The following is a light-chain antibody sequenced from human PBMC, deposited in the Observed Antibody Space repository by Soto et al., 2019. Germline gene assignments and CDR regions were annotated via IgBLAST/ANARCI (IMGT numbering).Light chain of an antibody. CDR2: GAS. Sequence: EVVWTQSPATLSVSPGERATLSCRASQSVGTYLAWYQQKLGQAPRLLIYGASSRATGIPARFSGSGSGTDFTLTISRLEPEDFAVYYCQQYYSIPLTFGQGTKVDIK. V-gene: IGKV3-20*01. J-gene: IGKJ1*01. CDR3: QQYYSIPLT. CDR1: QSVGTY.